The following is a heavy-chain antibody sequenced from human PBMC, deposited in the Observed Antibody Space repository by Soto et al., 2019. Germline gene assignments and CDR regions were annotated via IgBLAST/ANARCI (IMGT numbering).Heavy chain of an antibody. CDR1: GGSISSSSYY. J-gene: IGHJ5*02. CDR3: ARPRGSSWDWFDP. D-gene: IGHD6-13*01. Sequence: SETLSLTCTVSGGSISSSSYYWGWIRQPPGKGLEWIGSIYYSGSTYYNPSLKSRVTISVDTSKNQFSLKLSSVTAADTAVYYCARPRGSSWDWFDPWGQGTLVTVSS. V-gene: IGHV4-39*01. CDR2: IYYSGST.